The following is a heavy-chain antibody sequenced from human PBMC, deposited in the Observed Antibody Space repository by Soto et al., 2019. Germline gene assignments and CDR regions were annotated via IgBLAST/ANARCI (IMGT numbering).Heavy chain of an antibody. CDR3: ARVRYSSGWLMGY. D-gene: IGHD6-19*01. J-gene: IGHJ4*02. CDR2: ISSSSSYI. Sequence: EVQLVESGGGLVKPGGSLRLSCAASGFTFSSYSMNWVRQAPGKGLEWVSSISSSSSYIYYADSVKGRFTISRDNAKNSRYLQMNSLRAEDTAVYYCARVRYSSGWLMGYWGQGTLVTVSS. CDR1: GFTFSSYS. V-gene: IGHV3-21*01.